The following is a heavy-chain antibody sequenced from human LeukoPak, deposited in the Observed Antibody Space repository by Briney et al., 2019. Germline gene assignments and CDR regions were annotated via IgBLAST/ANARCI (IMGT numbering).Heavy chain of an antibody. CDR3: ASRGYDILTSPFDY. J-gene: IGHJ4*02. CDR1: VFTLSRYA. D-gene: IGHD3-9*01. Sequence: GGSLRLSRAASVFTLSRYAMSWVRQAPGQGLEWVSSVSVSGGITYYADSVKGLFSISRDNSKNTLYLQITSLRAEDTALYYCASRGYDILTSPFDYWGQGTLVTVSS. CDR2: VSVSGGIT. V-gene: IGHV3-23*01.